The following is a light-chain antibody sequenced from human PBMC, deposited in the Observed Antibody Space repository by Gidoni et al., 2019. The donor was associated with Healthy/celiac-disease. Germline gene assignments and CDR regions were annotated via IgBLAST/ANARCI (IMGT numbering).Light chain of an antibody. CDR3: QQRSNWPLT. CDR2: DAS. Sequence: EIVLTQSPATLSLSPGERATLSCRASQLVSSYLAWSQQKPGQAPRLLIYDASTRATGIPPRFSGSGSGTNFTPTISSLEPEDFAVYYCQQRSNWPLTFGQGTRLEIK. J-gene: IGKJ5*01. V-gene: IGKV3-11*01. CDR1: QLVSSY.